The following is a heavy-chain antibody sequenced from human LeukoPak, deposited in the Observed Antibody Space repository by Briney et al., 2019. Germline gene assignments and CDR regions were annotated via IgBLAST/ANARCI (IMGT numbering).Heavy chain of an antibody. CDR2: IRGSGGGT. CDR1: GFTFSSYA. J-gene: IGHJ1*01. CDR3: SRDPNGAYVGAFDFQR. V-gene: IGHV3-23*01. D-gene: IGHD4-17*01. Sequence: GGSLRLAWAVSGFTFSSYAMTWVRQAPGRGLEWVSSIRGSGGGTDYADSVRGRFTTSRDNSKNTLYLQMNSLRAEDTAIYYCSRDPNGAYVGAFDFQRWGQGTLVTVSS.